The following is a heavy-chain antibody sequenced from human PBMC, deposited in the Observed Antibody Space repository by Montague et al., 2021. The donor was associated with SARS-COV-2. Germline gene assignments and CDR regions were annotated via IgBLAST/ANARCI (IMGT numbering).Heavy chain of an antibody. CDR2: IYSNGDK. V-gene: IGHV2-5*01. CDR1: GFSLSTPNVG. CDR3: AHLIRYYDIFTGIPFDD. J-gene: IGHJ4*02. D-gene: IGHD3-9*01. Sequence: PALVKPTQTLTLTCTFSGFSLSTPNVGVAWIRQPPGKALEWLAVIYSNGDKRYSLSLQRRLTITKDTSRHQVVLSLTNVDPLDTATYYCAHLIRYYDIFTGIPFDDWGQGTQVTVSS.